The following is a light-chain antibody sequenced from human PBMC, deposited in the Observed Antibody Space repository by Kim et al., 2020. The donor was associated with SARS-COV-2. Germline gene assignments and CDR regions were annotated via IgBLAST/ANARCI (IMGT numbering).Light chain of an antibody. CDR1: SLRNYY. J-gene: IGLJ1*01. V-gene: IGLV3-19*01. Sequence: LGQAVRITCQGDSLRNYYASWYQQKPVQAPVLVIYGKNNRPSGIPDRFSGSSSGNTASLTITGAQAEDEADYYCNSRDSSGNPLYVFGTGTKVTVL. CDR3: NSRDSSGNPLYV. CDR2: GKN.